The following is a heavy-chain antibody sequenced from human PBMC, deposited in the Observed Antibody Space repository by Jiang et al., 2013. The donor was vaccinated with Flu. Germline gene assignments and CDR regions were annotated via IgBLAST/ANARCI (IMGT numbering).Heavy chain of an antibody. CDR3: AKDPYSSGWYEGY. Sequence: GRSLRLSCAASGFTFSSYGMHWVRQAPGKGLEWVSVISYDGSNKYYADSVKGRFTISRDNSKNTLYLQMNSLRAEDTAVYYCAKDPYSSGWYEGYWGQGTLVTVSS. D-gene: IGHD6-19*01. V-gene: IGHV3-30*18. CDR1: GFTFSSYG. J-gene: IGHJ4*02. CDR2: ISYDGSNK.